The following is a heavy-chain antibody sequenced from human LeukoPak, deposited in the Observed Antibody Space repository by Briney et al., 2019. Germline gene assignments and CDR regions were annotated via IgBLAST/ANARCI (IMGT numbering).Heavy chain of an antibody. CDR3: ASRLGSGWYDY. D-gene: IGHD6-19*01. CDR1: GFTVSNSV. CDR2: IYQGGST. Sequence: GGSLRLSCAASGFTVSNSVMSWVRQAPVKGLEWVSVIYQGGSTYYADSVQGRFTISRDNSENTLYLQMNSLRADDAAVYYCASRLGSGWYDYWGQGTLVTVSS. V-gene: IGHV3-66*01. J-gene: IGHJ4*02.